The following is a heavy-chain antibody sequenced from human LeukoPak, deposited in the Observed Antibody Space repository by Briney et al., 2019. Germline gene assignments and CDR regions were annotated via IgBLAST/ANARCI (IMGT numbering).Heavy chain of an antibody. CDR1: GGSISGSTYY. CDR2: IYYSGST. V-gene: IGHV4-39*07. D-gene: IGHD3-10*01. CDR3: ARDDYTYYYGSGSRAALDY. J-gene: IGHJ4*02. Sequence: SETLSLTCTVSGGSISGSTYYWGWIRQPPGKGLEWIGSIYYSGSTYYNPSLKSRVTISVDTSKNQFSLKLSSVTAADTAVYYCARDDYTYYYGSGSRAALDYWGQGTLVTVSS.